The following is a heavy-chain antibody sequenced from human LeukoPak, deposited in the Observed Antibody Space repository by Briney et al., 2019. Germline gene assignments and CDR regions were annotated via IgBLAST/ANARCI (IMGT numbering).Heavy chain of an antibody. CDR3: TTVASLYSSGWWGRATYFDY. D-gene: IGHD6-19*01. Sequence: GGSLRLSCAASGFTFSNAWMSWVRQAPGKGLEWVGRIKSKTDGGTTDYAAPVKGRFTISRDDSKNTLYLQMNSLKTEDTAVYYCTTVASLYSSGWWGRATYFDYWGQGTLVTVSS. CDR2: IKSKTDGGTT. J-gene: IGHJ4*02. CDR1: GFTFSNAW. V-gene: IGHV3-15*01.